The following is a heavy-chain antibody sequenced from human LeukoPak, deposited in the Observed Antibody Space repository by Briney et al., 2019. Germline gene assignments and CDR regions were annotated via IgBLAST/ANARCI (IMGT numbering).Heavy chain of an antibody. CDR3: AKEKVPGPDY. J-gene: IGHJ4*02. CDR1: GFTFSSFA. CDR2: ITGSHGRT. V-gene: IGHV3-23*01. Sequence: GGSLRLSCAASGFTFSSFAMTWVRRAPGKGLEWVSSITGSHGRTYNTDSVKGRFTISRDNSKNTLYLQMNSLRAEDTAVYYCAKEKVPGPDYWGQGTLVTVSS.